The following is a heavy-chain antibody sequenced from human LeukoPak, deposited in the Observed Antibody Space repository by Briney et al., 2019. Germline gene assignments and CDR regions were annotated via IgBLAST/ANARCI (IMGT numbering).Heavy chain of an antibody. Sequence: GGALRLSCAASGFTFSSYGMHWVRQAPGKGLEWVAFIRWDGSNKYYADSVKGRFTISRDNSKNTLYLQMNSLRAEDTAVYYCAKDAEHSSGWYGSDFDYWGQGTLVTVSS. CDR2: IRWDGSNK. J-gene: IGHJ4*02. V-gene: IGHV3-30*02. CDR1: GFTFSSYG. D-gene: IGHD6-19*01. CDR3: AKDAEHSSGWYGSDFDY.